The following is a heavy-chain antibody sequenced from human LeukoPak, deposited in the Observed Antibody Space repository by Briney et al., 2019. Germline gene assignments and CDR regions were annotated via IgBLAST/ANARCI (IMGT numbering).Heavy chain of an antibody. Sequence: GGSLRLSCAASGFTFSSYAMTWVRQAPGKGLEWVSILSGSGGSTYYADSVKGRFTISRDNSKNTLYPQMNSLRVEDTAIYYCAKERWLQPGGYFDYWGQGTLVTVSP. V-gene: IGHV3-23*01. J-gene: IGHJ4*02. D-gene: IGHD5-24*01. CDR3: AKERWLQPGGYFDY. CDR2: LSGSGGST. CDR1: GFTFSSYA.